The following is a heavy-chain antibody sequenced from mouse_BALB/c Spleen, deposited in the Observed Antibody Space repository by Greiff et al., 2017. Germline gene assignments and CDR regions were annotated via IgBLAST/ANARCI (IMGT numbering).Heavy chain of an antibody. J-gene: IGHJ4*01. V-gene: IGHV7-3*02. CDR1: GFTFTDYY. CDR3: AREDGNYGDDAMDY. D-gene: IGHD2-1*01. CDR2: IRNKANGYTT. Sequence: EVKLVESGGGLVQPGGSLRLSCATSGFTFTDYYMSWVRQPPGKALEWLGFIRNKANGYTTEYSASVKGRFTISRDNSQSILYLQMNTLRAEDSATYYCAREDGNYGDDAMDYWGQGTSVTVSS.